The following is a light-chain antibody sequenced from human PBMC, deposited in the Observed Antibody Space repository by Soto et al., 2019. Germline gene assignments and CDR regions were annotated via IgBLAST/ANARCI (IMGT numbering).Light chain of an antibody. V-gene: IGLV2-14*03. CDR1: SSDVGGYNY. J-gene: IGLJ1*01. Sequence: LTQPASVSGSPGQSFTISRIGTSSDVGGYNYVSWYQQHPGKAPELMIYDVSSRPSGISSRFSGSKSGNTASLTISGLLAEDEADYYCSSYTSGSTYVFGTWTKVTV. CDR2: DVS. CDR3: SSYTSGSTYV.